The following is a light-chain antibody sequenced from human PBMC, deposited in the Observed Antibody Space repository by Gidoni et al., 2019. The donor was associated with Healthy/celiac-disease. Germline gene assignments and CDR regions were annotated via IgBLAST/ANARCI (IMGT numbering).Light chain of an antibody. J-gene: IGKJ1*01. Sequence: DIVMTQSPDSLAVSLGERATINCKSSQSVLYSSNHKNYLTWYQQKPGQPPKLLIYWASTRESGVPARFSGSGSGTDFTLTISSLQAEDVAVYYCQQYYSTLWTCGQGTKVEIK. CDR1: QSVLYSSNHKNY. CDR2: WAS. CDR3: QQYYSTLWT. V-gene: IGKV4-1*01.